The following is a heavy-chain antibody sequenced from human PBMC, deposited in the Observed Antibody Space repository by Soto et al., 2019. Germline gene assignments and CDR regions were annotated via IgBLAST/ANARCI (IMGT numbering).Heavy chain of an antibody. CDR2: ISYDGSNK. Sequence: WGSLILSCVASVFTFSIYCMHWVRQAPGKGLEWVAVISYDGSNKYYADSVKGRFTISRDNSNNTLYLQMNSLRAEDTAVYYCAKANTMIVDYWGQGTLVTVSS. J-gene: IGHJ4*02. CDR1: VFTFSIYC. CDR3: AKANTMIVDY. D-gene: IGHD3-22*01. V-gene: IGHV3-30*18.